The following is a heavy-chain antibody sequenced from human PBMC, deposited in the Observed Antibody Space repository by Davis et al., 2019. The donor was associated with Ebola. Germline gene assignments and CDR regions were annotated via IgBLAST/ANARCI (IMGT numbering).Heavy chain of an antibody. V-gene: IGHV1-3*01. CDR2: INAGNGNT. Sequence: ASVKVSCKASGYTFTSYYIHWVRQAPGQRLEWMGWINAGNGNTKYSQKFQGRVTITRDTSASTAYMELSSPRSEDTSVYYCARDRGGDYSFDYWGQGTLVTVSS. CDR3: ARDRGGDYSFDY. J-gene: IGHJ4*02. CDR1: GYTFTSYY. D-gene: IGHD3-10*01.